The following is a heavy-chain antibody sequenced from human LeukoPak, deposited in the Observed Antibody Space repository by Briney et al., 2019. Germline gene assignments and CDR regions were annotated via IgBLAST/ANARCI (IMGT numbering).Heavy chain of an antibody. D-gene: IGHD3-22*01. CDR3: ARGAVSRMIVDHPFDY. V-gene: IGHV7-4-1*02. J-gene: IGHJ4*02. CDR2: INTNTGSP. Sequence: ASVKVSCKPSGYTFTSYAVNWVRQAPGQGLEWMGRINTNTGSPTYAQGFTGRFVFSLDTSVSTAYLQISSLKAEDTAVYYCARGAVSRMIVDHPFDYWGQGTLVTVSS. CDR1: GYTFTSYA.